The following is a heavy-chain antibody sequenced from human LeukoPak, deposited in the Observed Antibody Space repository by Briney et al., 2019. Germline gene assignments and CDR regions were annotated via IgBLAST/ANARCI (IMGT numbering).Heavy chain of an antibody. V-gene: IGHV3-66*01. Sequence: PGGSLRLSCAAYGFSFTNYWMSWVRQAPGKGLEWVSVIYSGGSTSYADSVKGRFTISRDNSKNTLYLQMNSLRAEDTAVYYCARDPPPGYSSGWYGIWGQGTLVTVSS. CDR3: ARDPPPGYSSGWYGI. D-gene: IGHD6-19*01. CDR2: IYSGGST. CDR1: GFSFTNYW. J-gene: IGHJ4*02.